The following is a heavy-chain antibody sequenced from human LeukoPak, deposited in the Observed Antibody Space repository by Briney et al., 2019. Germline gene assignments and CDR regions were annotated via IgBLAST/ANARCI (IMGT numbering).Heavy chain of an antibody. CDR2: ISSSGSTI. V-gene: IGHV3-48*03. D-gene: IGHD6-19*01. J-gene: IGHJ6*03. CDR3: AREGIAVAGSDYYYYMDV. CDR1: GFSFGIYW. Sequence: GGSLRLSCEGTGFSFGIYWMSWVRQAPGKGLEWVSYISSSGSTIYYADSVKGRFTISRDNAKNSLYLQMNSLRAEDTAVYYCAREGIAVAGSDYYYYMDVWGKGTTVTISS.